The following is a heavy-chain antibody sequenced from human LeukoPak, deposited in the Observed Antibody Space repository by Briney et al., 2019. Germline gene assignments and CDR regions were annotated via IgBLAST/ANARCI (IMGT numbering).Heavy chain of an antibody. J-gene: IGHJ4*02. CDR2: ISGSGGNT. CDR1: GFTFSSYA. CDR3: ARDPATVTSCFDC. Sequence: PGGSLRLSCAASGFTFSSYAMSWVRQAPGKGLEWVSIISGSGGNTYNADSVKGRFTISRDNSKNTLYLQMSSLKVEDTAIYYCARDPATVTSCFDCWGQGTLVTVSS. V-gene: IGHV3-23*01. D-gene: IGHD4-17*01.